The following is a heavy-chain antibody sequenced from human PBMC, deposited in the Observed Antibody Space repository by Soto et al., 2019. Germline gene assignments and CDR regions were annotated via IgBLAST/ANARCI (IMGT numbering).Heavy chain of an antibody. D-gene: IGHD2-15*01. CDR3: ARVGYCSGGSCRPVYYYYGMDV. V-gene: IGHV3-21*01. CDR2: ISSSSSYI. Sequence: PGGSLRLSCAASGFTFSSYSMNWVRQAPGKGLEWVSSISSSSSYIYYADSVKGRFTISRDNAKNSLYLQMNSLRAEDTALYYCARVGYCSGGSCRPVYYYYGMDVWGQGTTVTVSS. J-gene: IGHJ6*02. CDR1: GFTFSSYS.